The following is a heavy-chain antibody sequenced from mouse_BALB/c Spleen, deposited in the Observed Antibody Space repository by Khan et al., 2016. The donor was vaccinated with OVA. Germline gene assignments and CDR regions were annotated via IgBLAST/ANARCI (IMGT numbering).Heavy chain of an antibody. CDR2: ILPGSGSN. Sequence: QVQLQQSGAELMKPGASVKISCKATGYTFSSYWIEWVKQRPGHGLEWIGEILPGSGSNNYNEKFKGKATFTADNSSNPAYWQLSSLTSEYLAVYYGARGNYYGRRSWFCYWGQGALVTVS. V-gene: IGHV1-9*01. D-gene: IGHD1-1*01. J-gene: IGHJ3*01. CDR1: GYTFSSYW. CDR3: ARGNYYGRRSWFCY.